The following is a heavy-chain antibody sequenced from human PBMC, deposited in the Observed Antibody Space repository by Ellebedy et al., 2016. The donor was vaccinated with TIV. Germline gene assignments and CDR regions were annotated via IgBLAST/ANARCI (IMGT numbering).Heavy chain of an antibody. CDR2: IYTSGST. CDR1: GGSISSYY. J-gene: IGHJ5*02. Sequence: MPGGSLRLSCTVSGGSISSYYWSWIRQPAGKGLERIGRIYTSGSTNYNPSLKSRVTMSVDTSKNQFSLKLSSVTAADTAVYYCAAGWVPAAPLKPWGQGTLVTVSS. CDR3: AAGWVPAAPLKP. D-gene: IGHD2-2*01. V-gene: IGHV4-4*07.